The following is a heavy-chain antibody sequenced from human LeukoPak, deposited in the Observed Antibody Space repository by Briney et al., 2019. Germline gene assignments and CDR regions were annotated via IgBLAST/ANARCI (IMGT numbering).Heavy chain of an antibody. V-gene: IGHV4-34*01. J-gene: IGHJ6*02. CDR3: ARVGGLKIRGFMTLFGLRGYYSGMDV. Sequence: AGTLSLTGGVSGGSFSGYYWSGIRQSPAKGLEWIGEINESGSTDYNPTLMSRVTISLDTSKNQFSLNLSSMTAADTAIYYYARVGGLKIRGFMTLFGLRGYYSGMDVWGQGPTVSVSS. CDR1: GGSFSGYY. CDR2: INESGST. D-gene: IGHD3-10*02.